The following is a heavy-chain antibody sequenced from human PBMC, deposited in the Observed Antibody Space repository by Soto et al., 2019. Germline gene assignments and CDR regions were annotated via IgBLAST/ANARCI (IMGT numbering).Heavy chain of an antibody. Sequence: KGLEWVSAISGRGGSTYSADPVKGRFTISRNNSKNTLYLQKNRLRAEDTAVYYCAKDRAHTYYDYIWRRDRSTWLATWGQGSLVPVSS. D-gene: IGHD3-16*02. V-gene: IGHV3-23*01. CDR2: ISGRGGST. CDR3: AKDRAHTYYDYIWRRDRSTWLAT. J-gene: IGHJ5*02.